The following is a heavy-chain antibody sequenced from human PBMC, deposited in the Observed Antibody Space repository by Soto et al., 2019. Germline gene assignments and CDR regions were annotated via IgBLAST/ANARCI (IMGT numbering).Heavy chain of an antibody. CDR3: AKDHHEILTGGHYGMAV. D-gene: IGHD3-9*01. J-gene: IGHJ6*02. V-gene: IGHV3-30*18. CDR1: GFTFSSYG. Sequence: GGSLRLSCAASGFTFSSYGMHWVRQAPGKGLEWVAVISYDGSNKYYADSVRGRFTISRDNSKNTLYLQMNSLRAEDTAVYYCAKDHHEILTGGHYGMAVWGQGTTVTVPS. CDR2: ISYDGSNK.